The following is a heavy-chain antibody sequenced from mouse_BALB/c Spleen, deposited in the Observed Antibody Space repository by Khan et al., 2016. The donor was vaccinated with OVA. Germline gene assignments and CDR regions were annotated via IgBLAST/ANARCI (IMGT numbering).Heavy chain of an antibody. V-gene: IGHV1-63*02. CDR2: IYPGGGYT. J-gene: IGHJ2*01. CDR1: GYTFTNYW. Sequence: QIQLVQSGGELVRPGTSVKMSCKAAGYTFTNYWIGWVKQRPGHGLEWIGDIYPGGGYTNYNEKFKGKATLTADTSSSTAYMQLSSLTSEDSAIYYCARGGAARATWDYFDYWGQGTTLTVSS. CDR3: ARGGAARATWDYFDY. D-gene: IGHD3-1*01.